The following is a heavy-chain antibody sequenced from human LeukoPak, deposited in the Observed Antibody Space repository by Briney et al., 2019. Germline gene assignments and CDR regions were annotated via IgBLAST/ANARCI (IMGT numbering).Heavy chain of an antibody. CDR3: ARAYSPDFWTDPYYFDY. Sequence: SETLSLTCTVSGDSISSYYWSWIRQPAGRGREWIGRIYTSGSTDYNPSLKSRVTLSVDTSKNQFSLKLTSVTAADTAVYYCARAYSPDFWTDPYYFDYWGQGTLVTVSS. J-gene: IGHJ4*02. D-gene: IGHD3/OR15-3a*01. CDR2: IYTSGST. CDR1: GDSISSYY. V-gene: IGHV4-4*07.